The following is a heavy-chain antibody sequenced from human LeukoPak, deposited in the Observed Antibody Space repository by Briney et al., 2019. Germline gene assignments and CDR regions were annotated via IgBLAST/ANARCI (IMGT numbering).Heavy chain of an antibody. Sequence: SETLSLTCTVSGGSISSSSYYWGCIRQPPGKGLEWIGSIYYSGSTYYNPSLKSRVTISVDTSKNQFSLKLSSVTAADTAVYYCARLRANLRYFDWLLSDYWGQGTLVTVSS. CDR3: ARLRANLRYFDWLLSDY. CDR2: IYYSGST. V-gene: IGHV4-39*01. CDR1: GGSISSSSYY. D-gene: IGHD3-9*01. J-gene: IGHJ4*02.